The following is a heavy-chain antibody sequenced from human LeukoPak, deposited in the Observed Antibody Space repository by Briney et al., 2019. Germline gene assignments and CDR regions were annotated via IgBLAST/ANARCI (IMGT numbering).Heavy chain of an antibody. CDR3: AKDCRRYYYDSSGCFDY. D-gene: IGHD3-22*01. J-gene: IGHJ4*02. CDR1: GFTFSSYG. CDR2: ISGSGGST. Sequence: GGSLRLSCAASGFTFSSYGMSWVRQAPGKGLEWVSAISGSGGSTYYADSVKGRFTISRDNSKNTLYLQMNSLRAEDTAVYYCAKDCRRYYYDSSGCFDYWGQGTLVTVSS. V-gene: IGHV3-23*01.